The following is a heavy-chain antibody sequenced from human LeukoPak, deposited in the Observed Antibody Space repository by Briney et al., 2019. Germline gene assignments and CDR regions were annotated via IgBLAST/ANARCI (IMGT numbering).Heavy chain of an antibody. CDR1: GFTFSDYW. CDR3: VRRQYYNFWSGDYRQTYYFDY. CDR2: INKDGSKK. Sequence: GGSLRLSCAASGFTFSDYWMNWVRQAPGKGLEWLANINKDGSKKDYVDSVKGRFTISRDNAKNSLYLQMNSLRAEDTAVYYCVRRQYYNFWSGDYRQTYYFDYWGQGTLVTVSS. V-gene: IGHV3-7*01. J-gene: IGHJ4*02. D-gene: IGHD3-3*01.